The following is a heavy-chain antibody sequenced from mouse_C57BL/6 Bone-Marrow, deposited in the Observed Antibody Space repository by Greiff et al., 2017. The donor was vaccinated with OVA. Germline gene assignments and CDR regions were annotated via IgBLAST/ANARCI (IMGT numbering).Heavy chain of an antibody. CDR3: ARSPCYYDSSYGY. CDR2: IDPEDGAT. D-gene: IGHD1-1*01. CDR1: GFNIKDYY. J-gene: IGHJ2*01. V-gene: IGHV14-2*01. Sequence: DVKLQESGAELVKPGASVKLSCTASGFNIKDYYMHWVKQRTEQGLEWIGRIDPEDGATKYAPKFQGKATITADTSSNTAYLQLSSLTSEDAAVYYCARSPCYYDSSYGYWGQGTTLTVSS.